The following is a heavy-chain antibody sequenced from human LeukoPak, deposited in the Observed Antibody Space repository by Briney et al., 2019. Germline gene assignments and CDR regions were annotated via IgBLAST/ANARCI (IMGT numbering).Heavy chain of an antibody. D-gene: IGHD3-10*01. CDR2: IYYSGST. Sequence: SETLSLTCTVSGGSISSYYWSWIRQPPGKGLEWIGYIYYSGSTNYNPSLKSRVTISVDTSKNQFSLKLSSVTAADTAVYYCARRYYNWFDPWGQGTLVTVSS. J-gene: IGHJ5*02. V-gene: IGHV4-59*08. CDR3: ARRYYNWFDP. CDR1: GGSISSYY.